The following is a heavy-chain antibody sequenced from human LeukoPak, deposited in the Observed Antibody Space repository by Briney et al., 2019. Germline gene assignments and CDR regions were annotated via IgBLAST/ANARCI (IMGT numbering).Heavy chain of an antibody. V-gene: IGHV3-21*01. CDR1: GFTFSSYS. D-gene: IGHD1-7*01. CDR3: AREDDWNYEDY. J-gene: IGHJ4*02. CDR2: ISSSNSYI. Sequence: GGSLRLSCAASGFTFSSYSMNWVRQAPGKGLEWVSSISSSNSYIYYADSVKGRFTISRDNAKNSLYLQMNSLRAEDTAMYYCAREDDWNYEDYWGQGTLVTVSS.